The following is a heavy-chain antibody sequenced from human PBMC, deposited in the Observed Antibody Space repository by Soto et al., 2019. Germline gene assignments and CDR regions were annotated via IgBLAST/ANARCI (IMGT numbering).Heavy chain of an antibody. J-gene: IGHJ4*02. CDR1: GFTFSSYA. V-gene: IGHV3-23*01. Sequence: GGSLRLSCAASGFTFSSYAMSWVRQAPGKGLEWVSAISGSGGSTYYADSVKGRFTISRDNSKNTLYLQMNSLRAEDTAVYYCAKTLNLPIVVVTPRYYFDYWGQGTLVTVSS. D-gene: IGHD2-21*02. CDR2: ISGSGGST. CDR3: AKTLNLPIVVVTPRYYFDY.